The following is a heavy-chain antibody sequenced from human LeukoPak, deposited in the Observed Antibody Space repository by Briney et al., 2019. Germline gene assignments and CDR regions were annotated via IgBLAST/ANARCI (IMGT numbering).Heavy chain of an antibody. CDR3: ARDRGTWNDDGFDY. J-gene: IGHJ4*02. D-gene: IGHD1-1*01. V-gene: IGHV4-4*07. CDR1: GFSISSYY. Sequence: SETLSLTCAASGFSISSYYWSWVRQAAGKGLEWVGRIYISGSIKYNPSFESRVTMSVDTSKNQFSLSLSSVTAADTAVYYCARDRGTWNDDGFDYWGQGTLVTVSS. CDR2: IYISGSI.